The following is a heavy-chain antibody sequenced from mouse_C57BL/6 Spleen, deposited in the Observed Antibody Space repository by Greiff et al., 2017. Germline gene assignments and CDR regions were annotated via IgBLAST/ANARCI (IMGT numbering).Heavy chain of an antibody. J-gene: IGHJ2*01. CDR3: ARDGGEGDYFDY. CDR1: GYSITSGYY. Sequence: EVQVVESGPGLVKPSQSLSLTCSVTGYSITSGYYWNWIRQSPGNKLEWMGYISYDGSNNYNPSLKNRISITRDTSKNQFFLKLNSVTTEDTATYYCARDGGEGDYFDYWGQGTTLTVSS. CDR2: ISYDGSN. V-gene: IGHV3-6*01.